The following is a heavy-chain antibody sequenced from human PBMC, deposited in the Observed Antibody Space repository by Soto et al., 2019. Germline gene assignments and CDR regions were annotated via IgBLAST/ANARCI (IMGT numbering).Heavy chain of an antibody. Sequence: GALRLSCAASGFTFSSYGMHWVRQAPGKGLEWVAVIWYDGSNKYYADSVKGRFTISRDNSKNTLYLQMNSLRAEDTAVYYCARDPVWFGELYYWGQGTLGTVAS. CDR2: IWYDGSNK. J-gene: IGHJ4*02. CDR3: ARDPVWFGELYY. V-gene: IGHV3-33*01. CDR1: GFTFSSYG. D-gene: IGHD3-10*01.